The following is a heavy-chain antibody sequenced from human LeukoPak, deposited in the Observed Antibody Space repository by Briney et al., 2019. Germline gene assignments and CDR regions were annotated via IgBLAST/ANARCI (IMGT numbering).Heavy chain of an antibody. CDR1: GFTFSSYA. D-gene: IGHD5-18*01. CDR3: PRDRGTAMALDY. V-gene: IGHV3-23*01. Sequence: GGSLRLSCAASGFTFSSYAMSWVRQAPGKGLEWVSAISGSGGSTYYADSVKGRFTISRDNAKNSLYLQMNSLRAEDTAVYYCPRDRGTAMALDYWGQETLVTVSS. CDR2: ISGSGGST. J-gene: IGHJ4*02.